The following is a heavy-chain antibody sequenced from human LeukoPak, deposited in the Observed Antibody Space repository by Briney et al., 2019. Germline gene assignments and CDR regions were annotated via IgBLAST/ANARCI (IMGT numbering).Heavy chain of an antibody. CDR2: INPSGGST. CDR1: GYTFTAYS. Sequence: ASVKVSCKASGYTFTAYSMHWVRQAPGQGLEWMGIINPSGGSTSYAQKFQGRVTMTRDTSTSTVYMELSSLRSEDTAVYYCARVAYSGSYRDAFDIWGQGTMVTVSS. J-gene: IGHJ3*02. V-gene: IGHV1-46*01. CDR3: ARVAYSGSYRDAFDI. D-gene: IGHD1-26*01.